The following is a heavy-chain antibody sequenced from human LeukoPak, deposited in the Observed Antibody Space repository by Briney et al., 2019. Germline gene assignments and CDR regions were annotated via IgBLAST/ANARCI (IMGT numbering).Heavy chain of an antibody. J-gene: IGHJ3*02. CDR1: GFTVSSNY. V-gene: IGHV3-53*01. CDR2: IYSGGST. CDR3: ARYMTTVASDAFDI. Sequence: GGSLRLSCAASGFTVSSNYMSWVRQAPGKGLEWVSVIYSGGSTYYADSVKGRSTISRDHPKNTLYLQMNSLRDEDTAVYYCARYMTTVASDAFDIWGQGTMVTVSS. D-gene: IGHD4-17*01.